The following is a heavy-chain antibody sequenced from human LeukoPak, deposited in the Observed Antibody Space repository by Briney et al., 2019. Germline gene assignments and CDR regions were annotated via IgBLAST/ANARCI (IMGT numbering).Heavy chain of an antibody. CDR1: GFTFSSYA. CDR2: ISGSGSST. V-gene: IGHV3-23*01. J-gene: IGHJ3*02. Sequence: GGSLRRYGAASGFTFSSYAMVWVRPGPGKGLEWVSAISGSGSSTNYADSVNGRFTISRDNSKNTLYLQMNSLIAEDTAVYYCAKDLRVITLNDAFDIWGQGTMVTVSS. CDR3: AKDLRVITLNDAFDI. D-gene: IGHD3-22*01.